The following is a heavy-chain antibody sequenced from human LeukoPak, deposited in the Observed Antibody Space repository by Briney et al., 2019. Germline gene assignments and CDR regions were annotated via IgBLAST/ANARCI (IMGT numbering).Heavy chain of an antibody. CDR3: ARGGFRHDYGDADY. CDR1: GFTFSSYS. Sequence: GGSLRLSCAASGFTFSSYSMTWVRQAPGKGLEWVSSISSSSSYIYYADSVKGRFTISRDNAKNSLYLRMNSLRAEDTAVYYCARGGFRHDYGDADYWGQGTLVTVSS. D-gene: IGHD4-17*01. V-gene: IGHV3-21*01. CDR2: ISSSSSYI. J-gene: IGHJ4*02.